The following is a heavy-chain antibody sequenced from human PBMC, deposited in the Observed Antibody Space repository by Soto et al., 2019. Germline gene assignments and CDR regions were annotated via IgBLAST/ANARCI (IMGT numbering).Heavy chain of an antibody. D-gene: IGHD3-3*01. V-gene: IGHV4-39*01. Sequence: HLQLQESGPGLVKPSETLSLTCTVSGGSISSSSYYWGWIRQPPGKGMEWIGSIYYSGSTYYYPSLKSRVTISVDTAKNQCSLKLSSVTAADTAVYYCASGGSRWSGYYIKYYYYGMDVWGQGTTVTVSS. CDR1: GGSISSSSYY. CDR2: IYYSGST. CDR3: ASGGSRWSGYYIKYYYYGMDV. J-gene: IGHJ6*02.